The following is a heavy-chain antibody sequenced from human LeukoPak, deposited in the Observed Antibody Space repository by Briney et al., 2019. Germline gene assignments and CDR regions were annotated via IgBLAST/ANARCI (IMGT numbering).Heavy chain of an antibody. V-gene: IGHV3-23*01. CDR1: GFTFSTYG. D-gene: IGHD3-16*01. J-gene: IGHJ6*04. Sequence: GASLRLSCAASGFTFSTYGMNWVRQAPGKGLEWVSVISGSGGTTYYADSVKDRFTISRDNSKNTLYLQMNSLRAEDTAVYYCAKDGGAAARQAGLNYYYYGMDVWGKGTTVTVSS. CDR2: ISGSGGTT. CDR3: AKDGGAAARQAGLNYYYYGMDV.